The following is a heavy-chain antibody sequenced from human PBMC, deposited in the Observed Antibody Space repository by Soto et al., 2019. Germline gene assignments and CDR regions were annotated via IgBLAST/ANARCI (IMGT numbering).Heavy chain of an antibody. Sequence: GGSLRLSCAASGFTFSDYAMHWVRQAPGKGLEWVAVIWYDGSNKYYADSVKGRFTISRDNSKNTLYLQMNSLRAEDTAVYYCARDRTYYYDSSGSPPDYWGQGTLVTVSS. CDR2: IWYDGSNK. CDR1: GFTFSDYA. V-gene: IGHV3-33*08. D-gene: IGHD3-22*01. J-gene: IGHJ4*02. CDR3: ARDRTYYYDSSGSPPDY.